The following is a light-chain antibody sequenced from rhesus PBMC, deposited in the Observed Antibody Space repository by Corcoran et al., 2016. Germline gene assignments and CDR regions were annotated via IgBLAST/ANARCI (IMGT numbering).Light chain of an antibody. CDR2: AAS. CDR3: LQYNSDPPT. J-gene: IGKJ1*01. Sequence: DIQMTQSPSSLSASVGDRVTITCRASQGISTYLNWYQQKPGKDPKSLIYAASSLESGDPSRFSGSGSGTDFTLTIRSLQPEDFATYYCLQYNSDPPTFGQGTKVEIK. V-gene: IGKV1-43*02. CDR1: QGISTY.